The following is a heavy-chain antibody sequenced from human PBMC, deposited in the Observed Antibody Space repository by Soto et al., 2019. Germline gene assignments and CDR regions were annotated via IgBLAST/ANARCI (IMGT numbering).Heavy chain of an antibody. CDR3: ARLGGSYAVPHFDY. D-gene: IGHD1-26*01. J-gene: IGHJ4*02. Sequence: SETLSLTCAVYGGSFSGYYWTWIRQPPGKGLEWMGYIYYSGTTTNYNPSLKSRVTLSVDTSKNQFSLKLSSVTAADTAVYYCARLGGSYAVPHFDYWGQGTLVTVSS. V-gene: IGHV4-59*08. CDR1: GGSFSGYY. CDR2: IYYSGTT.